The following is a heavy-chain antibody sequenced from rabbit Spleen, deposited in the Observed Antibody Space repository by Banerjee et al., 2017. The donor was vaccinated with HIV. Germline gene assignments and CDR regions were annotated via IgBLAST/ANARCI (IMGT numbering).Heavy chain of an antibody. CDR1: GFSFSSRYY. Sequence: QSLEESGGDLVKPGASLTLTCTASGFSFSSRYYMCWVRQAPGKGLEWIACIYSGSSGDTYYASWAKGRFTISKTSSTTVTLQMTSLTAADTATCFCARGEYSGNGYGTNYYFDLWGQGTLVTVS. CDR2: IYSGSSGDT. CDR3: ARGEYSGNGYGTNYYFDL. V-gene: IGHV1S40*01. D-gene: IGHD6-1*01. J-gene: IGHJ4*01.